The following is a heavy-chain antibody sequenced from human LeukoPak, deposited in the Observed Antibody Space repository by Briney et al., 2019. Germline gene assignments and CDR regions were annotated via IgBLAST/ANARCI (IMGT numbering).Heavy chain of an antibody. V-gene: IGHV3-64*01. CDR2: ISSNGGST. Sequence: PEGSLRLSCAASGFSFSSFAMHWVRQAPGKGLEYVSAISSNGGSTYYANSVKGRFTISRDDSKNTLYLQMGSLRAEDMAVYYCAREGKYYYDSSGIDYWGQGTLVTVSS. J-gene: IGHJ4*02. CDR3: AREGKYYYDSSGIDY. CDR1: GFSFSSFA. D-gene: IGHD3-22*01.